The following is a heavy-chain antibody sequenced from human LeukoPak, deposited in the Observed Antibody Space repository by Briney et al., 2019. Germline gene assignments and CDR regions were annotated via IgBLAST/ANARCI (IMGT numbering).Heavy chain of an antibody. CDR3: TRDRLSFY. CDR1: GFTFGDYA. J-gene: IGHJ4*02. D-gene: IGHD3-16*02. Sequence: PGGSLRLSCTASGFTFGDYALSWFRQAPGKGLEWVGFIRSKAYGGTTEYAASVKGRFTISRDDSKSICYLQMNSLKTEDTAVYYCTRDRLSFYWGQGTLVTVSS. V-gene: IGHV3-49*03. CDR2: IRSKAYGGTT.